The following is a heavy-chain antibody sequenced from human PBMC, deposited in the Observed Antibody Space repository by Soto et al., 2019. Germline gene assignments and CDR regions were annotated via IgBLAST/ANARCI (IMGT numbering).Heavy chain of an antibody. D-gene: IGHD3-22*01. CDR1: GFTFTTYG. CDR3: ASGLAINMIEPGDY. V-gene: IGHV3-33*01. J-gene: IGHJ4*02. Sequence: HLVESGGGVVQPGKSLRLSCAASGFTFTTYGMHWVRQAPGKGLEWVAGTWHDGSNKYYGDSVKGRFTISRDNSKNMVYLQMNSLRAEDTAVYYCASGLAINMIEPGDYWGQGTLVTVSS. CDR2: TWHDGSNK.